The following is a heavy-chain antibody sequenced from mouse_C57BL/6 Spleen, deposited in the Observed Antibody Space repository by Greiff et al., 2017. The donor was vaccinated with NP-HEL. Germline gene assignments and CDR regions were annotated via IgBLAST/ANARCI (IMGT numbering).Heavy chain of an antibody. Sequence: QVQLQQPGAELVRPGSSVKLSCKASGYTFTSYWMHWVKQRPIQGLEWIGNIDPSDSATNYNQKFKDKATLTVDKSSSTAYMQLSSLTSEDSAVYYCARDDMDYWGQGTSVTVSS. CDR1: GYTFTSYW. CDR2: IDPSDSAT. J-gene: IGHJ4*01. CDR3: ARDDMDY. V-gene: IGHV1-52*01.